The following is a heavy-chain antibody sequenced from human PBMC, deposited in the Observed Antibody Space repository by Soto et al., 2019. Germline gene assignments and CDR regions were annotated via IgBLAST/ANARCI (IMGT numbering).Heavy chain of an antibody. CDR3: ATSPYCSSTSCLLVY. Sequence: ASVKVSCKASGYTFTSYGISWVRQAPGQGLEWMGWISAYNGNTNYAQKLQGRVTMTTDTSTSTAYMELRSLRSDDTAVYYCATSPYCSSTSCLLVYWGQGTLVTVSS. CDR2: ISAYNGNT. V-gene: IGHV1-18*01. D-gene: IGHD2-2*01. CDR1: GYTFTSYG. J-gene: IGHJ4*02.